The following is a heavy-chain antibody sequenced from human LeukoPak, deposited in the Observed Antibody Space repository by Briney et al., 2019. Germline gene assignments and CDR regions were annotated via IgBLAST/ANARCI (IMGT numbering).Heavy chain of an antibody. J-gene: IGHJ4*02. CDR3: ARGVGAAGFDY. CDR1: GYTFTSYD. V-gene: IGHV1-8*01. Sequence: ASVKVSCKASGYTFTSYDINWVRQATGQGLEWMGWMNPNSGNTGYAQKLQGRVTMTTDTSTSTAYMELRSLRSDDTAVYYCARGVGAAGFDYWGQGTLVTVSS. D-gene: IGHD6-13*01. CDR2: MNPNSGNT.